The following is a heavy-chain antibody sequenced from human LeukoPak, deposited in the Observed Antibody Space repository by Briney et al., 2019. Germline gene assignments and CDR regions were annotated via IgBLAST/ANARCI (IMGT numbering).Heavy chain of an antibody. Sequence: PGGSLRLSCAASGFTFSNYAMHWVRQAPGKGLEWVSVISYDGSNKYYADSVKGRFTISRDNSKNTLYLQMNSLRAEDTAVYYCARDGGSGWYVVYYFDYWGQGTLVTVSS. J-gene: IGHJ4*02. CDR2: ISYDGSNK. D-gene: IGHD6-19*01. CDR3: ARDGGSGWYVVYYFDY. CDR1: GFTFSNYA. V-gene: IGHV3-30-3*01.